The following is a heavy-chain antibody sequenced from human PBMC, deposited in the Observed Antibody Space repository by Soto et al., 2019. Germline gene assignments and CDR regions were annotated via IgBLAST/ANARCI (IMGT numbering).Heavy chain of an antibody. CDR3: AREARITIFGVVHYGMDV. D-gene: IGHD3-3*01. V-gene: IGHV4-4*07. Sequence: SLTCTVSGGSISSYYWSWIRQPAGKGLEWIGRIYTSGSTNYNPSLKSRVTMSVDTSKNQFSLKLSSVTAADTAVYYCAREARITIFGVVHYGMDVWGQGTTVTVSS. J-gene: IGHJ6*02. CDR2: IYTSGST. CDR1: GGSISSYY.